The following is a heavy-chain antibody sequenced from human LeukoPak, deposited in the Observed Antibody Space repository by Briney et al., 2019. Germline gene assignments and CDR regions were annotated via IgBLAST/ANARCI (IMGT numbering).Heavy chain of an antibody. D-gene: IGHD5-18*01. CDR1: GGSFSGYY. V-gene: IGHV4-34*01. Sequence: SETLSLTCAVYGGSFSGYYWSWIRQPPGKGLEWIGEINHSGSTNYIPSLKSRVTISVDTSKNQFSLKLSSVTAADTAVYYCARGDRGGYTYGFTMNYCYMDVWGKGTTVTVSS. J-gene: IGHJ6*03. CDR2: INHSGST. CDR3: ARGDRGGYTYGFTMNYCYMDV.